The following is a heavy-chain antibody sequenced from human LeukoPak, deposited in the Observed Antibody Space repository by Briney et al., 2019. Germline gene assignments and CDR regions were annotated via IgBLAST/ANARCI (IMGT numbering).Heavy chain of an antibody. Sequence: PGGSLRLSCAASGFTFSSYAMSWVRQAPGKGLEWVSAISGSGGSTYYADSVKGRFTISRDNSKNTLYLQMNRLRAEDTAVYYCAKDLGQWFGTMLSYWGQGTLVTVSS. CDR2: ISGSGGST. V-gene: IGHV3-23*01. J-gene: IGHJ4*02. D-gene: IGHD3-22*01. CDR1: GFTFSSYA. CDR3: AKDLGQWFGTMLSY.